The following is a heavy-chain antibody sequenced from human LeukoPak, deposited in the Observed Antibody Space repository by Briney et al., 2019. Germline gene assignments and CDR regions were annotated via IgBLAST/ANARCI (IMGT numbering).Heavy chain of an antibody. V-gene: IGHV3-30*04. D-gene: IGHD3-10*01. CDR3: ARDRGRWPRLFDY. CDR2: ISYDGSNK. J-gene: IGHJ4*02. CDR1: GFTFSSYA. Sequence: PGRSLRLSCAASGFTFSSYAMHWVRQAPGKGLEWVAVISYDGSNKYYADSVKGRFTISRDNSKNTLYLQMNSLRAEDTAVYYCARDRGRWPRLFDYWGQGTLVTVSS.